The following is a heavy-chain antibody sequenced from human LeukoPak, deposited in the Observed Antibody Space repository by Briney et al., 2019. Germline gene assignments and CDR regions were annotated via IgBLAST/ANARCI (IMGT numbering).Heavy chain of an antibody. Sequence: SETLSLTCTVSGASISCGTYYWGWIRQPPGKGLEWIGSIYYSGSTYYNPSLKSRVTISVDTSKNQLSLKLTSVTAADTAVYYCARVGRSTWYVPYWGQGTLVTVSS. D-gene: IGHD6-13*01. CDR2: IYYSGST. CDR3: ARVGRSTWYVPY. CDR1: GASISCGTYY. J-gene: IGHJ4*02. V-gene: IGHV4-39*01.